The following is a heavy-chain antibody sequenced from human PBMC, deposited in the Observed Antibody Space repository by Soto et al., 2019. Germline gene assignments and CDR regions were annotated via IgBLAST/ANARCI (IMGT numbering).Heavy chain of an antibody. D-gene: IGHD3-10*01. CDR3: ARCNPGFGSDM. Sequence: QVQLVESGGGVIQPGWSLRLSCVVSGFTFSGYGMHWVRQAPGKGLEWVAVIWYDGSKQYYADSVRGRFTLSRDDSKNPIYLQMNSLRGDDTAVYYCARCNPGFGSDMWGQGTMVTVSS. CDR1: GFTFSGYG. V-gene: IGHV3-33*01. CDR2: IWYDGSKQ. J-gene: IGHJ3*02.